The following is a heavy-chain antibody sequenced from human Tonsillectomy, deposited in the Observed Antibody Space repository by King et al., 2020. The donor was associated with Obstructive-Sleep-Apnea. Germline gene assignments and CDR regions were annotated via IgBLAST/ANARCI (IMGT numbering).Heavy chain of an antibody. CDR1: GFTFSSYS. J-gene: IGHJ4*02. CDR2: ISYEGISN. CDR3: ARDLKDYYGSGSY. V-gene: IGHV3-30*04. D-gene: IGHD3-10*01. Sequence: VQLLESGGGVVQPGRSLRLSCAASGFTFSSYSMHWFRQAPGKGLEWVASISYEGISNYYAYSVKGRFSISRDNSKNTTYLEMNSLRPEDTAVYYCARDLKDYYGSGSYWGQGTLVTVSS.